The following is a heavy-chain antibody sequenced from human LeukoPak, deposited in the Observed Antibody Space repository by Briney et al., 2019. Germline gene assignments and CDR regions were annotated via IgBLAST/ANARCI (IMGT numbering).Heavy chain of an antibody. V-gene: IGHV1-2*02. D-gene: IGHD3-3*01. Sequence: ASVKVSCKASGYTFTGYYMHWVRQAPGQGLEWMGWINPNSGGTNYAQKFQGRVTMTRDTSISTAYMELSRLRSDDTAVYYCARSVLRFLEWFEVRDWFDPWGQGTLVTVSS. CDR1: GYTFTGYY. J-gene: IGHJ5*02. CDR2: INPNSGGT. CDR3: ARSVLRFLEWFEVRDWFDP.